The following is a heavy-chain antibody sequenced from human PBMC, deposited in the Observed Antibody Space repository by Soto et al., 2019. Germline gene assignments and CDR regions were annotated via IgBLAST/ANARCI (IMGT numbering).Heavy chain of an antibody. CDR2: IWDDGRNQ. V-gene: IGHV3-33*01. Sequence: QEQLAESGGGVVQPGRSLRLSCVASGFILSSYGMHWVRQAPGKGLEWVAVIWDDGRNQYYADSVKGRFTISRDNSKNTLYLQMNSLRAEDTAVYYCARVRSSSWPYYYYGMDVWGQGTTVTVSS. CDR3: ARVRSSSWPYYYYGMDV. CDR1: GFILSSYG. J-gene: IGHJ6*02. D-gene: IGHD6-13*01.